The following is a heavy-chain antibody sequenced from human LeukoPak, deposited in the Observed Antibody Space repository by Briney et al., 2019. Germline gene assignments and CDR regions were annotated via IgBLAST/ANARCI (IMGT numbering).Heavy chain of an antibody. CDR2: INPNSGGT. D-gene: IGHD1-26*01. CDR3: ARDKEWELPNFDY. V-gene: IGHV1-2*02. J-gene: IGHJ4*02. Sequence: ASVKVSCKASGYTFTGYYMHWVRQAPGQGLEWMGWINPNSGGTNYAQKFQGRVTMTRDTPISTAYMELSRLRSDDTAVYYCARDKEWELPNFDYWGQGTLVTVSS. CDR1: GYTFTGYY.